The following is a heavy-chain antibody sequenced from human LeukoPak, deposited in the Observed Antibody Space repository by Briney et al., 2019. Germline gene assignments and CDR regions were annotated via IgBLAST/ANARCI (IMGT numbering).Heavy chain of an antibody. J-gene: IGHJ4*02. D-gene: IGHD2-2*01. V-gene: IGHV3-30-3*01. CDR1: GFTFSSYA. Sequence: GRSLRLSCAASGFTFSSYATHWVRQAPGKGLEWVAVISYDGSNKYYADSVKGRFTISRDNSKNTLYLQMNSLRAEDTAVYYCATEYCSSTSCLTTVTTESGHFDYGGQGTLATVS. CDR2: ISYDGSNK. CDR3: ATEYCSSTSCLTTVTTESGHFDY.